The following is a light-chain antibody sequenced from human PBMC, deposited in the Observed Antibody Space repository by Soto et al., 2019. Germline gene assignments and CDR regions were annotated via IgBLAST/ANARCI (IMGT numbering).Light chain of an antibody. CDR3: AAWDDSLRGAV. CDR2: RNN. J-gene: IGLJ7*01. Sequence: QSVLTQPPSASGTPGQRVTISCSGSSSNIGSNSVYWYQQLPGTAPKLLIYRNNQRPSGVPDRFSGSKSGTSGSLAISGRRSEDEADYYCAAWDDSLRGAVFGGGTQLTVL. V-gene: IGLV1-47*01. CDR1: SSNIGSNS.